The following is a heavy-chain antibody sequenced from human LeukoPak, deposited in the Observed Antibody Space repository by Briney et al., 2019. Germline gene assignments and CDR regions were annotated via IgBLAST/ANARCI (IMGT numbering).Heavy chain of an antibody. J-gene: IGHJ6*02. V-gene: IGHV4-59*01. CDR1: GGSISSYY. Sequence: SETLSLTCTVSGGSISSYYWSWIRQPPGKGLEWIGYIYYSGSTNYNPSLKSRVTISVDTSKNQFSLKLSSVTAADTAVYYCARAKTYLTDYYHYGMGVWGQGTTVTVSS. D-gene: IGHD3-16*01. CDR3: ARAKTYLTDYYHYGMGV. CDR2: IYYSGST.